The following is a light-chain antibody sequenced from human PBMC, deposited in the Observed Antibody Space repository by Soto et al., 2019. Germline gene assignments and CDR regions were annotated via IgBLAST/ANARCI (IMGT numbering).Light chain of an antibody. CDR2: DVS. CDR1: TGDVGVYNY. Sequence: QSVLTQPASVSGSPGQSVTISCTGTTGDVGVYNYVSWYQQHPGKAPKLMIYDVSNRPSGVSNRFSGSKSGNTASLSISGLQTEDEADYYCSSYTSSSTLLFGGGTKVTVL. CDR3: SSYTSSSTLL. J-gene: IGLJ2*01. V-gene: IGLV2-14*01.